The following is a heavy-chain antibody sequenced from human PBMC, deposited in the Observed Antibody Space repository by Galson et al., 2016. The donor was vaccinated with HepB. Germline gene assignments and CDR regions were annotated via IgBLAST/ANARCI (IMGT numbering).Heavy chain of an antibody. CDR2: FDPEDDKR. Sequence: SVKVSCKVSGYTLTELSIHWVRQAPGKGLEWMGGFDPEDDKRLYAQTFQGRVAMTEDTPTHTAYMELSSLISEDTAVYYCSTDQEAGLSRFWYFDLWGRGTLVTFSS. V-gene: IGHV1-24*01. D-gene: IGHD3/OR15-3a*01. CDR3: STDQEAGLSRFWYFDL. J-gene: IGHJ2*01. CDR1: GYTLTELS.